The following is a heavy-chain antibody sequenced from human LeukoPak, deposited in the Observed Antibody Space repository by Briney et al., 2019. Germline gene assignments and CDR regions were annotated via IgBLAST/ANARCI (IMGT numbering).Heavy chain of an antibody. CDR2: INHSGSI. D-gene: IGHD3-10*01. V-gene: IGHV4-34*01. CDR1: GGSFSGYY. CDR3: ARGGLVRGTINSLIAFDI. Sequence: SETLSLTCAVYGGSFSGYYWSWIRQPPGKGLEWIGEINHSGSINYNPSLKSRVTISVDTSKNQFSLKLSSVTAADTAVYYCARGGLVRGTINSLIAFDIWGQGIMVTVSS. J-gene: IGHJ3*02.